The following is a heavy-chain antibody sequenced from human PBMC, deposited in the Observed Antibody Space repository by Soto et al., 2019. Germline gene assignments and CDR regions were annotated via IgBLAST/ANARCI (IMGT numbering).Heavy chain of an antibody. D-gene: IGHD6-13*01. CDR3: ARGTSSWPYYYYGMDV. J-gene: IGHJ6*02. Sequence: ASVKVSCKASVYTFTGYYMHWVRQAPGQGLEWMGWINPNSGGTNYAQKFQGWVTMTRDTSISTAYMELSRLRSDDTAVYYCARGTSSWPYYYYGMDVWGQGTTVTVSS. V-gene: IGHV1-2*04. CDR2: INPNSGGT. CDR1: VYTFTGYY.